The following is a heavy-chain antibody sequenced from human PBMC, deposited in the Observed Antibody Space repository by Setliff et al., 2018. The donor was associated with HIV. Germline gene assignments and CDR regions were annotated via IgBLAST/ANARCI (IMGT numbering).Heavy chain of an antibody. J-gene: IGHJ4*02. V-gene: IGHV3-7*01. D-gene: IGHD3-3*01. CDR1: GFTFSSCW. CDR2: IKQDGSGK. Sequence: GGSLRLSCAVSGFTFSSCWLCWGRQAPGKGREWVANIKQDGSGKYYVDSVKGRFTISRDNAKNSVYLQMNNLIAADTALYYCARVAIYNFWSGYTYYFDYWGQGTLVTVSS. CDR3: ARVAIYNFWSGYTYYFDY.